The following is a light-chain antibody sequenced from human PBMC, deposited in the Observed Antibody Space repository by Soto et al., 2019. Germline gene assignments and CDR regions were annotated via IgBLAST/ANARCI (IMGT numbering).Light chain of an antibody. CDR1: SSNIGSNT. J-gene: IGLJ2*01. Sequence: QSLLTQPPSASGTPGQRVTISCSGSSSNIGSNTVNWYQQVPGTAPKLLIYSNNQRPSGVPDRFSGSKSGTSASLAISGLQSEDEADYYCAAWDATLNGLFGGGTKVTVL. CDR2: SNN. V-gene: IGLV1-44*01. CDR3: AAWDATLNGL.